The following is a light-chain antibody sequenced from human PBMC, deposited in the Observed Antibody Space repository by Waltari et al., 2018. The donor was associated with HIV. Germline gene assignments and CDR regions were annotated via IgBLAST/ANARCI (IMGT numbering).Light chain of an antibody. CDR3: HQDHSFPMT. CDR1: QSISIAY. V-gene: IGKV3D-7*01. Sequence: EVVLTQSPATLSLSPGESATLSCRASQSISIAYVSWYQQKPGQAPRLLIYDASTRASGVQLRFRGSGSETDFTLTITSLQPEDFAVYYCHQDHSFPMTFGQGTKVEIK. J-gene: IGKJ1*01. CDR2: DAS.